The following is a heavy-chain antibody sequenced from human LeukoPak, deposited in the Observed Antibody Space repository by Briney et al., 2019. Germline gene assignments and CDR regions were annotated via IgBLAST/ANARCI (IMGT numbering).Heavy chain of an antibody. V-gene: IGHV4-34*01. CDR3: ARGIAAAGTRAFDY. Sequence: SGTLSLTCAVYGGSFSGYYWSWIRQPLGKGLEWIGEINHSGSTNYNPSLKSRVTISVDTSKNQFSLKLSSVTAADTAVYYCARGIAAAGTRAFDYWGQGTLVTVSS. CDR2: INHSGST. J-gene: IGHJ4*02. D-gene: IGHD6-13*01. CDR1: GGSFSGYY.